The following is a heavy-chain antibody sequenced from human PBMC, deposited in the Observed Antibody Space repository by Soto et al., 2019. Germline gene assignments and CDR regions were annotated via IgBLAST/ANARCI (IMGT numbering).Heavy chain of an antibody. Sequence: QMQLLQSGAEVKKPGASVKVSCKASGYTFNNYYMHWVRQVPGQGLEWLGIVTPGGASTTYPQKFQGRVTMTSDTSTTTVYMELYSLTFEDTAVYFCARRGGADYHYPMDVWGQGTTVTVSS. J-gene: IGHJ6*02. CDR2: VTPGGAST. CDR3: ARRGGADYHYPMDV. CDR1: GYTFNNYY. V-gene: IGHV1-46*02. D-gene: IGHD3-10*01.